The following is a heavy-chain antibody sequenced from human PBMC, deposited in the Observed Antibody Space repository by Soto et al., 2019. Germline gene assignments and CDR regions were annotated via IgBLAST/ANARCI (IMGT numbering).Heavy chain of an antibody. D-gene: IGHD2-8*01. CDR3: ARTNGAYSNYFDY. J-gene: IGHJ4*02. CDR2: IGGTSGHI. V-gene: IGHV3-21*01. Sequence: PGGSLRLSCAASGFTFGSYSMVWVRQAPEKGLEWVSSIGGTSGHIYYAESMKGRLTISRNNAKNSLYQQMNSLRVEDTAVYYCARTNGAYSNYFDYWGRGTLVTVSS. CDR1: GFTFGSYS.